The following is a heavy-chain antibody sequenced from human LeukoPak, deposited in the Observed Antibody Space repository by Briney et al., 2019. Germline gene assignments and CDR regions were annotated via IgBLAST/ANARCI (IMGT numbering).Heavy chain of an antibody. J-gene: IGHJ4*02. CDR1: GYTFTSHG. CDR3: ARGGGSYYPRYFDY. V-gene: IGHV1-18*01. Sequence: AASVKVSCKASGYTFTSHGISWVRQAPGQGLEWMGWISAYNGNTNYAQKLQCRVTMTTDTSTSTAYMELRSLRSDDTAVYYCARGGGSYYPRYFDYWGQGTLVTVSS. D-gene: IGHD1-26*01. CDR2: ISAYNGNT.